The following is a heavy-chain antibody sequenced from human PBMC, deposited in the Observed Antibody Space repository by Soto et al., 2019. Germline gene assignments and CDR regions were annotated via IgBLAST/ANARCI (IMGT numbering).Heavy chain of an antibody. CDR2: ISYDGSNK. CDR3: AKVPGNRKSLVPASFDY. J-gene: IGHJ4*02. Sequence: GGSLRLSCAASGFTFSSYGMHWVRQAPGKGLEWVAVISYDGSNKYYADSVKGRFTISRDNSKNTLYLQMNSLRAEDTAVYYCAKVPGNRKSLVPASFDYWGQGTLVTVSS. V-gene: IGHV3-30*18. D-gene: IGHD1-26*01. CDR1: GFTFSSYG.